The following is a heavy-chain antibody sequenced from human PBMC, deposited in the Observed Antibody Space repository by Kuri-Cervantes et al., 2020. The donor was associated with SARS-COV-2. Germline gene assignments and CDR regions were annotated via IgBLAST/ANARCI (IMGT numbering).Heavy chain of an antibody. J-gene: IGHJ6*04. D-gene: IGHD3-16*01. CDR2: MNPNSGNT. Sequence: ASVKVSCKASGYTFTSYDINWVRQATGQGLEWMGWMNPNSGNTGYAQKFQGRVTITRNTSISTAYMELSSLRSEDTAVYYCAKSGSSSSSYVSRLGVWGKGTTVTVSS. CDR3: AKSGSSSSSYVSRLGV. V-gene: IGHV1-8*03. CDR1: GYTFTSYD.